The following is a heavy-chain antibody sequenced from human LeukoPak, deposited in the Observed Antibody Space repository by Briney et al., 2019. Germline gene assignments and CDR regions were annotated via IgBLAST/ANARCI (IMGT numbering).Heavy chain of an antibody. J-gene: IGHJ4*02. V-gene: IGHV2-5*02. CDR3: ARRHPVTGSRCFDY. Sequence: ASGPTLVNPTQTLTLTCTFSGFSLSTSGVGVGWIRQPPGKALEWLALIYWDDDERYSPSLKSRLTIAKDTSKNQVVLTMTNMDPVDTATYYCARRHPVTGSRCFDYWGQGTLVSVSS. D-gene: IGHD4-11*01. CDR2: IYWDDDE. CDR1: GFSLSTSGVG.